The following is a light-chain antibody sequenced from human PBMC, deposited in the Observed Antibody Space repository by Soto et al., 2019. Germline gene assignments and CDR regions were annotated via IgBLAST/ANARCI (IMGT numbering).Light chain of an antibody. Sequence: DIQMTQSPSSLSASVGDRVTITCRASYNIRNSLTWYQQKQGKAAEFLIYASSILQSGVPARFSGSASGTDFTLTISSLQPKDFAAYYCQLSYSPPLPFGQGPKVEL. J-gene: IGKJ1*01. CDR3: QLSYSPPLP. V-gene: IGKV1-39*01. CDR1: YNIRNS. CDR2: ASS.